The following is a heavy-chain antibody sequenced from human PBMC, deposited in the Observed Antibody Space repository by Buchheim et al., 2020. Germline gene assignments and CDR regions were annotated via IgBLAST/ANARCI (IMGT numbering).Heavy chain of an antibody. CDR3: ARDMEQQLVFYFDY. CDR2: INQDGSEK. V-gene: IGHV3-7*01. J-gene: IGHJ4*02. D-gene: IGHD6-13*01. Sequence: EVQLVESGGGWVQPGGSLRLSCAASGFTFTSHWMSWVRQAPGKGLEWVANINQDGSEKYYVDSVKGRFTISRDNAKNSLYLQMNSLRDEDTAVYYCARDMEQQLVFYFDYWGQGTL. CDR1: GFTFTSHW.